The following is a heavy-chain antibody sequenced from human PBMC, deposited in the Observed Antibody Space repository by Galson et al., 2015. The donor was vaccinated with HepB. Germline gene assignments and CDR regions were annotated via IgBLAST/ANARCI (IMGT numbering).Heavy chain of an antibody. V-gene: IGHV4-39*07. CDR2: IYYSGST. Sequence: SEPLSLTCTVSGGSISSSSYYWGWIRQPPGKGLEWIGSIYYSGSTYYNPSLKSRVTISLDTSKNQFSLKLSSVTAADTAVYYCARALGRGKRGSISRIWFDPWGQGTLVTVSS. CDR1: GGSISSSSYY. D-gene: IGHD3-10*01. CDR3: ARALGRGKRGSISRIWFDP. J-gene: IGHJ5*02.